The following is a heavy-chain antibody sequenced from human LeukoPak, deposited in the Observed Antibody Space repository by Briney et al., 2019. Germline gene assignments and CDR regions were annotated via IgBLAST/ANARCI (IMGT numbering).Heavy chain of an antibody. D-gene: IGHD6-19*01. V-gene: IGHV1-2*02. CDR1: GYTFTAYY. J-gene: IGHJ6*03. Sequence: APVKVSCKASGYTFTAYYVHWVRQAPGQGLEWMGWINPNTGGTNYAQKLQGRVSMTTDTSTSTAYMDLRSLRSDDTAVYYCARDLRYSSGWSASGMDVWGKGTTVTISS. CDR3: ARDLRYSSGWSASGMDV. CDR2: INPNTGGT.